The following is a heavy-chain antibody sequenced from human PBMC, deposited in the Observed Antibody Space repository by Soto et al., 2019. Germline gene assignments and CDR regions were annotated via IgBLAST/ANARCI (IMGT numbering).Heavy chain of an antibody. CDR2: VYYSGDT. D-gene: IGHD4-4*01. CDR3: ARDGRMPTGLGGYYYYGMDV. V-gene: IGHV4-61*01. J-gene: IGHJ6*02. Sequence: SETLSLTCTVSGASVSSFSSYWSWIRQPPGKALEWIGYVYYSGDTNYNPSLKSRVTISVDTSKNLFSLKLSYVTAADTAVYYCARDGRMPTGLGGYYYYGMDVWGQGTTVTVSS. CDR1: GASVSSFSSY.